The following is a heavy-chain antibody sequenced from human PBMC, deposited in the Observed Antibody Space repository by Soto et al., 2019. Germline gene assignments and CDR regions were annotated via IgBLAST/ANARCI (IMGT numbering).Heavy chain of an antibody. CDR3: ARKEDCSGGSCYGPRFDP. Sequence: LTCTVSGGSISSGDYYWSWIRQPPGKGLEWIGYIYYSGSTYYNPSLKSRVTISVDTSKNQFSLKLSSVTAADTAVYYCARKEDCSGGSCYGPRFDPWGQGTLVTVSS. CDR2: IYYSGST. D-gene: IGHD2-15*01. CDR1: GGSISSGDYY. J-gene: IGHJ5*02. V-gene: IGHV4-30-4*01.